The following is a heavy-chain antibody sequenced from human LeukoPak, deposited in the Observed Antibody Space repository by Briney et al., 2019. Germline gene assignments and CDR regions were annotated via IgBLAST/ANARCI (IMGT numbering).Heavy chain of an antibody. Sequence: GGSLRLSCAASGFTFSDYYMSWIRQAPGKGLEWVSYISSSGSTIYYADSVKGRFTISRDNSKNTLHLQMNSLRAEDTAVYYCTKDPNGDYVGAFDFWGQGTMVTVSS. J-gene: IGHJ3*01. V-gene: IGHV3-11*01. D-gene: IGHD4-17*01. CDR2: ISSSGSTI. CDR1: GFTFSDYY. CDR3: TKDPNGDYVGAFDF.